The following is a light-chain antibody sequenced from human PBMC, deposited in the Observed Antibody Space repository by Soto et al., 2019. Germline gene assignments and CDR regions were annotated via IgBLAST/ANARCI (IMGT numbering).Light chain of an antibody. J-gene: IGKJ4*01. CDR2: AAS. Sequence: IQMTQSPSSLSASVGDRVTITCRASQSIVTYLNWYLQKPGKAPKLLIYAASNLQSGVPSRFSGSGSGTDFTLAISSLEPEDYATYYCQQSSITPQTFGGGTKVDIK. CDR3: QQSSITPQT. V-gene: IGKV1-39*01. CDR1: QSIVTY.